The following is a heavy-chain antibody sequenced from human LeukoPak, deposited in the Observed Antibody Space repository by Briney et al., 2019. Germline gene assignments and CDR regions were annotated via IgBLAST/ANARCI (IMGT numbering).Heavy chain of an antibody. CDR3: ARELSSADAFDI. CDR1: GYTFTSYY. Sequence: ASVKVSCKASGYTFTSYYMHWARQAPGQGLEWMGIINPSGGSTSYAQKFQGRVTMTRDTSTSTVYMELSSLRSEDTAVYYCARELSSADAFDIWGRGTMVTVSS. J-gene: IGHJ3*02. D-gene: IGHD3-22*01. CDR2: INPSGGST. V-gene: IGHV1-46*01.